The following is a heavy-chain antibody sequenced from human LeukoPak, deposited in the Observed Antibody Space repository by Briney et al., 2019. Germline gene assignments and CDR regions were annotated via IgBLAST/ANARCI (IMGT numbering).Heavy chain of an antibody. J-gene: IGHJ4*02. D-gene: IGHD3-10*01. CDR1: GGSFSGYY. V-gene: IGHV4-34*01. Sequence: PSETLSLTCAVYGGSFSGYYWSWIRQPPGKGLEWIGEINHSGSTNYNPSLKSRVTISVDTSKNQFSLKLSSVTAADTAVYCCARGSGYGSGPLDYWGQGTLVTVSS. CDR2: INHSGST. CDR3: ARGSGYGSGPLDY.